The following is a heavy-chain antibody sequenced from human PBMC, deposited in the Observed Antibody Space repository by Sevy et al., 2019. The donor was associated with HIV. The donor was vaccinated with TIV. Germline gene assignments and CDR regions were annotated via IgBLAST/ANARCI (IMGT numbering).Heavy chain of an antibody. J-gene: IGHJ5*02. CDR2: FDPQYGER. V-gene: IGHV1-24*01. D-gene: IGHD2-15*01. CDR3: TAVGLRYCSASSTYQGDWFDP. Sequence: ASVKVSCKVSGYTLTKLSIHWVRQAPGKGLEWMGNFDPQYGERIYAQRFQGRLTMTEDTSPDTVFMEMSSLTSEDTAVYYCTAVGLRYCSASSTYQGDWFDPWGQGTLVTVSS. CDR1: GYTLTKLS.